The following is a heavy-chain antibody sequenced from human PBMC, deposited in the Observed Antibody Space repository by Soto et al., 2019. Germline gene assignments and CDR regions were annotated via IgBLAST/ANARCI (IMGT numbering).Heavy chain of an antibody. CDR2: ISNSGGST. V-gene: IGHV3-23*01. J-gene: IGHJ4*02. CDR1: GFTFSNYA. D-gene: IGHD5-18*01. CDR3: ARDGYSYGSPFDY. Sequence: QAGGSLRLSCAASGFTFSNYAMTWVRQAPGKGLEWVSGISNSGGSTYYADSVKGRFTISRDNAKNSVYLQMNSLRAEDTAVYYCARDGYSYGSPFDYWGQGTLVTVSS.